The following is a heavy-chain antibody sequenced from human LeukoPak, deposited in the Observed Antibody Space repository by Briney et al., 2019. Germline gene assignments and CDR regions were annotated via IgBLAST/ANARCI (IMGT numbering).Heavy chain of an antibody. Sequence: SETLSLTCAVYGGSFSGYYWSWIRQPPGKGLEWIGEINHSGSTNYNPSLKSRVTISVDTSKNQFSLKLSSVTAADTAVYYCARTVAVAGSLDAFDIWGQGTMVTVSS. J-gene: IGHJ3*02. CDR1: GGSFSGYY. CDR2: INHSGST. CDR3: ARTVAVAGSLDAFDI. D-gene: IGHD6-19*01. V-gene: IGHV4-34*01.